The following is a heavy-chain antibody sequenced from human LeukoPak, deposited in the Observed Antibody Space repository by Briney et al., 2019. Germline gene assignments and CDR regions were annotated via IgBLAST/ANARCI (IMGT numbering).Heavy chain of an antibody. J-gene: IGHJ6*02. CDR2: IYYSGST. D-gene: IGHD4-17*01. V-gene: IGHV4-59*01. CDR1: GVSISSYY. CDR3: ARDFSHDYGDYYYYYGMDV. Sequence: SETLSLTCTVSGVSISSYYWSWIRQPPGKGLEWIGYIYYSGSTNYNPSLKSRVTISVDTSKNQFSLKLSSVTAADTAVYYRARDFSHDYGDYYYYYGMDVWGQGTTVTVSS.